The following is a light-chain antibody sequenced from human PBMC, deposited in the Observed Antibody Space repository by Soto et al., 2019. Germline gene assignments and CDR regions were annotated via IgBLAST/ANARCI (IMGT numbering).Light chain of an antibody. Sequence: DIQMTQSPSTLSASVGDRVTITCRASQSISSWLAWYQQKPGKAPKLLIYKASSLEGGVPSRFSGSGSGTDFTLTIISLQPDDFATYYCQQYHSYSLTFGGGTKV. CDR2: KAS. CDR3: QQYHSYSLT. J-gene: IGKJ4*01. CDR1: QSISSW. V-gene: IGKV1-5*03.